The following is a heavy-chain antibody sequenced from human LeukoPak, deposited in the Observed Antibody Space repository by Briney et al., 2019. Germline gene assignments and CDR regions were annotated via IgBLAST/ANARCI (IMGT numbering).Heavy chain of an antibody. Sequence: ASVKVSCKASGGTFSSYAISWVRQAPGQGLEWMGWMNPNSGNTGYAQKFQGRVTITRNTSISTAYMELSSLRSEDTAVYYCARGDKGAWELLHWGQGTLVTVSS. CDR3: ARGDKGAWELLH. V-gene: IGHV1-8*03. CDR2: MNPNSGNT. D-gene: IGHD1-26*01. CDR1: GGTFSSYA. J-gene: IGHJ4*02.